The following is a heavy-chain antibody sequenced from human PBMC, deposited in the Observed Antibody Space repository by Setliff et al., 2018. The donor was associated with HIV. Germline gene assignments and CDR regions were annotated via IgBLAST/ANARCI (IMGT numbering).Heavy chain of an antibody. D-gene: IGHD1-26*01. CDR3: ARDRGTQHYSFDY. V-gene: IGHV3-74*01. CDR1: GVTNW. J-gene: IGHJ4*02. Sequence: GGSLRLSCAGSGVTNWMHWVRQAPGKGLVWVSRINSDGSITNYAASVKGRFTISRDSSDTTVSLQMNSLRSEDTAIYYCARDRGTQHYSFDYWGQGTLVTVSS. CDR2: INSDGSIT.